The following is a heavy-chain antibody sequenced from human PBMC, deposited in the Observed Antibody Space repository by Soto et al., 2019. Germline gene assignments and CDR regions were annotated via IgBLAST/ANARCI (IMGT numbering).Heavy chain of an antibody. Sequence: QVQLEESGGGVVKPGGSLRLSCAASGFTFSAVYMSWIRQAPNKGLEYISYISSSGTSANYADSVKGRFTISRDNAKNSLYLQMNSLRAEDTAVYYCARARGAVTGQYVDYWGQGALVTVSS. CDR1: GFTFSAVY. CDR2: ISSSGTSA. CDR3: ARARGAVTGQYVDY. D-gene: IGHD6-19*01. J-gene: IGHJ4*02. V-gene: IGHV3-11*05.